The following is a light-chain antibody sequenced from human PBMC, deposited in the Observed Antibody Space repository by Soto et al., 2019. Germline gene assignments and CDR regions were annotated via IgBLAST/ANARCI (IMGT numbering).Light chain of an antibody. CDR2: DVS. CDR3: CSYAGTYSYV. CDR1: SSDVGAYNY. J-gene: IGLJ1*01. Sequence: HSALTQPRSVSGSPGQSVTISCTGTSSDVGAYNYVSWYQHHPGKAPKYMIYDVSKRPSGVPDRFSGSKSGNTASLTISGLQAEDEADYYCCSYAGTYSYVFGTGTKVTVL. V-gene: IGLV2-11*01.